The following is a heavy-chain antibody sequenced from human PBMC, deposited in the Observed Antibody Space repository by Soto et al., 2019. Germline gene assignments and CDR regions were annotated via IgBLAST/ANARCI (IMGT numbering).Heavy chain of an antibody. Sequence: SETLSLTCSVSGGSLSGSYWSWIRQSPGKGLEWLGYVYYTGSTNYSPSLRSRVSISVDTSKNEFSLRLSSVTAADTAVYFCARSVAVPGAHIDYWGQGTQVTVSS. CDR3: ARSVAVPGAHIDY. CDR2: VYYTGST. V-gene: IGHV4-59*01. CDR1: GGSLSGSY. D-gene: IGHD6-19*01. J-gene: IGHJ4*02.